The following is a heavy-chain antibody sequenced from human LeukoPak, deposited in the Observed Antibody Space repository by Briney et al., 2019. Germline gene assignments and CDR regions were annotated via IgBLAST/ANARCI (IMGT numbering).Heavy chain of an antibody. Sequence: PGGSLRLSCAASGFTFSSYGMHWVRQAPGKGLEWVAFIRYDGSNKYYADSVKGRFTISRDNSKNTLYLQMNSLRVEDTAVYYCAKETGTDYDLSTGLYWGQGTLVTVSS. CDR1: GFTFSSYG. CDR3: AKETGTDYDLSTGLY. CDR2: IRYDGSNK. V-gene: IGHV3-30*02. J-gene: IGHJ4*02. D-gene: IGHD3-9*01.